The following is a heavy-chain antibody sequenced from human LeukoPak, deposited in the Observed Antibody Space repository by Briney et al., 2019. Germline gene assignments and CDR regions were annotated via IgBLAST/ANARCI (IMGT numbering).Heavy chain of an antibody. CDR1: GGSISSGSYY. V-gene: IGHV4-61*02. CDR3: ARDPPKYSSAWHAFHI. J-gene: IGHJ3*02. Sequence: PSQTLSLTCTVSGGSISSGSYYWSWIRQPAGKGLEWIGRIYTSGSTNYNPSLKSRVTISVDTSKNQVSLKLSSVTAADTAVYYCARDPPKYSSAWHAFHIWGQGTMVTVSS. D-gene: IGHD6-19*01. CDR2: IYTSGST.